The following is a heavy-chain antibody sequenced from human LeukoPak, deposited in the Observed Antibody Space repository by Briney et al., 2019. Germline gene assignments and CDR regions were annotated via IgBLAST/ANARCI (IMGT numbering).Heavy chain of an antibody. CDR2: INHSGST. V-gene: IGHV4-34*01. CDR3: ARVGRAVAR. D-gene: IGHD6-19*01. Sequence: SETLSLTCAVYGGSFSGYYWSWIRQPPGKGLEWIGEINHSGSTNYNPSLKGRVTISVDTSKNQFSLKLSSVTAADTAVYYCARVGRAVARWAQGTLVTVAS. J-gene: IGHJ4*02. CDR1: GGSFSGYY.